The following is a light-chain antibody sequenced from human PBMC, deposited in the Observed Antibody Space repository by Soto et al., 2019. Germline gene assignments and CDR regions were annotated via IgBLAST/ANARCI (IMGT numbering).Light chain of an antibody. J-gene: IGKJ3*01. Sequence: EIVLTQSPGTLSVSPGERVTLSCSASQSVGSSYLAWYQQRPGQAPRLLIFGASYRATGIPDRFSGSGSGTDFTLTISRLEPEDFAVYYCQQYSSSPPEFTFGPGTKVDSK. CDR1: QSVGSSY. CDR2: GAS. V-gene: IGKV3-20*01. CDR3: QQYSSSPPEFT.